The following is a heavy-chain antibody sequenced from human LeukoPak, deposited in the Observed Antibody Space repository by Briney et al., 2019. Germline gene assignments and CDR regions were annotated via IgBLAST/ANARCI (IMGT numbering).Heavy chain of an antibody. CDR3: ARVGGGLYCSSTSCSNWFDP. CDR1: GGTFSSYA. J-gene: IGHJ5*02. Sequence: SVKVSCRASGGTFSSYAISWVRQAPGQGLEWMGGIIPIFGTANYAQKFQGRVTITADESTSTAYMELSSLRSEDTAVYYCARVGGGLYCSSTSCSNWFDPWGQGTLVTVSS. D-gene: IGHD2-2*01. CDR2: IIPIFGTA. V-gene: IGHV1-69*13.